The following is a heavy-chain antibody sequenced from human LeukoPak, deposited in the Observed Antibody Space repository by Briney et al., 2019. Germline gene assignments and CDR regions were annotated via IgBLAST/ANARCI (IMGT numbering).Heavy chain of an antibody. D-gene: IGHD4-23*01. CDR1: GFTFSSYT. CDR2: ISYDGNNK. Sequence: GRSLRLSCAASGFTFSSYTMHWVRQAPGKGLEWVAVISYDGNNKYYADSVKGRFTISRDNSQNTLYLQMNSLRADDTAVYYCARVYVSNYGFNSGGSDYWGQGTLVTVSS. V-gene: IGHV3-30-3*01. J-gene: IGHJ4*02. CDR3: ARVYVSNYGFNSGGSDY.